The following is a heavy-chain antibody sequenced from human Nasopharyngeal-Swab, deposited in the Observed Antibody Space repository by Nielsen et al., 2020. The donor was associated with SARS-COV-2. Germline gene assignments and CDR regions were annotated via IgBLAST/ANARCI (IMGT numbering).Heavy chain of an antibody. CDR2: ISSSSSTI. CDR3: ARVRRDGYNLHFDY. Sequence: WIRQPPGKGLEWVSYISSSSSTIYYADSVKGRFTISRDNAKNSLYLQMNSLRAEDTAMYYCARVRRDGYNLHFDYWGQGTLVTVSS. D-gene: IGHD5-24*01. V-gene: IGHV3-48*04. J-gene: IGHJ4*02.